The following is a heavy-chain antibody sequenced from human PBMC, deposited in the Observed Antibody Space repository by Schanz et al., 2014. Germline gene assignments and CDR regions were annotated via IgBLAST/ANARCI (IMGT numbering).Heavy chain of an antibody. CDR3: ARDEGRDGYNLAFDV. CDR1: GFTVNTNY. CDR2: MYINSGST. Sequence: EVQLVESGGGLIQPGGSLRLSCAVSGFTVNTNYMSWVRQAPGKGLEWISSMYINSGSTQYADSVKGRFIISRDSSKNTLFLQMNSLRPEDTALYFCARDEGRDGYNLAFDVWGQGTLVTVS. J-gene: IGHJ3*01. D-gene: IGHD5-12*01. V-gene: IGHV3-53*01.